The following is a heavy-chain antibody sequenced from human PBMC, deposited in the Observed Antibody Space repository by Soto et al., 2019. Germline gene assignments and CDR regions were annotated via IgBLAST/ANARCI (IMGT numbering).Heavy chain of an antibody. V-gene: IGHV5-51*01. CDR1: GNSFNTYW. Sequence: PGESLKISCKGSGNSFNTYWIGWVRQMPGKGLEWMGIIYPGDSDTRYNPSFQGQVTISADKSISTAYLQWRSLKASDTAMYYCARILYGANFDYWGQGTLVTVSS. D-gene: IGHD4-17*01. J-gene: IGHJ4*02. CDR3: ARILYGANFDY. CDR2: IYPGDSDT.